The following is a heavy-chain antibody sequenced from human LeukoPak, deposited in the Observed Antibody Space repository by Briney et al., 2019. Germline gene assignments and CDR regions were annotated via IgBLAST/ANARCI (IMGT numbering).Heavy chain of an antibody. CDR1: GGSFSGYY. J-gene: IGHJ5*02. CDR3: ARGIVGATWFDP. Sequence: KTSETLSLTCAVYGGSFSGYYWSWIRQPPGKGLEWIGEINHSGSTNYNPSLKSRVTIPVDTSKNQFSLKLSSVTAADTAVYYCARGIVGATWFDPWGQGPLVTVSS. V-gene: IGHV4-34*01. D-gene: IGHD1-26*01. CDR2: INHSGST.